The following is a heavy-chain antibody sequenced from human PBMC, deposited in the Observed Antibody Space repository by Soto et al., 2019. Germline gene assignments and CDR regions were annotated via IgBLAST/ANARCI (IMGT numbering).Heavy chain of an antibody. D-gene: IGHD3-3*01. J-gene: IGHJ5*02. V-gene: IGHV4-39*07. CDR2: IYYSGST. CDR1: GGSISSSSYY. Sequence: SETLSLTCTVSGGSISSSSYYCGWIRQPPGKGLEWIGSIYYSGSTYYNPSLKSRVTISVDTSKNQFSLKLSSVTAADTAVYYCARAGGTIFGVVIANWFDPWGQGTLVTVSS. CDR3: ARAGGTIFGVVIANWFDP.